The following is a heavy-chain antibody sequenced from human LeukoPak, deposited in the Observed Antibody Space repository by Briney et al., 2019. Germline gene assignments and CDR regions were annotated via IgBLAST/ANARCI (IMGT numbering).Heavy chain of an antibody. V-gene: IGHV3-21*01. CDR2: ISSSSSYI. Sequence: GGSLRLSCAASGFTFSSYSMNWVRQAPGKGLEWVSSISSSSSYINYADSVKGRFTISRDNAKNSLYLQMNSLRAEDAAVYYCARARVSSAFDIWGQGTMVTVSS. J-gene: IGHJ3*02. CDR1: GFTFSSYS. CDR3: ARARVSSAFDI.